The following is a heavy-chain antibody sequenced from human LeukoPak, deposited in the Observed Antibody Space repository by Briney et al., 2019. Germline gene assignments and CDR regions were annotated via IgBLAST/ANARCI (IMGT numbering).Heavy chain of an antibody. CDR1: GYTFTSYA. CDR2: IIPILGIA. V-gene: IGHV1-69*04. D-gene: IGHD5-24*01. Sequence: SVKVSCKASGYTFTSYAISWVRQAPGQGLEWMGRIIPILGIANYAQKFQGRVTITADKSTSTAYMELSSLRSEDTAVYYCARTRWLQSGGDYWGQGTLVTVSS. J-gene: IGHJ4*02. CDR3: ARTRWLQSGGDY.